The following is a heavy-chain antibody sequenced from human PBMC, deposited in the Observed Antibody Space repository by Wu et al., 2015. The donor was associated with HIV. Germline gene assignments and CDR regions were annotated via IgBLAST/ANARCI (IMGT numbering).Heavy chain of an antibody. CDR3: ARDRQAGTTPQGAFDI. D-gene: IGHD1-1*01. CDR1: GGTFSSYA. CDR2: IIPIFGTA. V-gene: IGHV1-69*12. Sequence: QVQLVQSGAEVKKPGSSVKVSCKASGGTFSSYAISWVRQAPGQGLEWMGGIIPIFGTANYAQKFQGRVTITADESTSTAYMELSSLRSEDTAVYYCARDRQAGTTPQGAFDIWGQGDKWSPSLQ. J-gene: IGHJ3*02.